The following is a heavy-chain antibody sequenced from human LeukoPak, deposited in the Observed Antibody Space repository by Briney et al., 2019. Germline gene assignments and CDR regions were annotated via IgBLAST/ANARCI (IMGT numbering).Heavy chain of an antibody. J-gene: IGHJ4*02. D-gene: IGHD3-9*01. Sequence: ASVKVSCKASGGTFSYYAISWVRQAPGQGLEWMGGIIPMFETADSAQKFQGRLTITADESTSTAYMELSSLRAEDTAVYYCARDLVGSHTGYSSGAWDYWGQGTLVLVSS. CDR2: IIPMFETA. CDR3: ARDLVGSHTGYSSGAWDY. CDR1: GGTFSYYA. V-gene: IGHV1-69*13.